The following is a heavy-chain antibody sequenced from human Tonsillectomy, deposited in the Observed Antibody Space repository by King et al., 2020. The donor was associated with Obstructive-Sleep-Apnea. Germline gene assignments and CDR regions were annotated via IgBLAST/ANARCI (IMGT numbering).Heavy chain of an antibody. D-gene: IGHD4-17*01. CDR1: GFTFSSYG. J-gene: IGHJ6*02. CDR2: IWYDGSEK. CDR3: AGDSMPYGDSTYYYGLDV. V-gene: IGHV3-33*01. Sequence: VQLVESGGGVVQPGRSLRLSCAASGFTFSSYGMYWVRQAPGKGLEWVAGIWYDGSEKYYEDSVKGRFTISRANSKNTLYLQMNSLRAEDTAVYYWAGDSMPYGDSTYYYGLDVWGQGTTVTVSS.